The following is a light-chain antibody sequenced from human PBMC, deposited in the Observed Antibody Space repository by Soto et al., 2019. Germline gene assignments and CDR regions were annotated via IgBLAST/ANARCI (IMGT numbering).Light chain of an antibody. CDR2: EVS. CDR1: TSDVGGYDY. CDR3: SSYTTLITVV. V-gene: IGLV2-14*01. Sequence: QSALTQPASVSGSPGQSITISCTGTTSDVGGYDYVSWYQQHPGQAPKLLIYEVSNRPSGVSHRFSGSKSGNTASLSISGLRPEDEADYYCSSYTTLITVVFGGGTKVTVL. J-gene: IGLJ3*02.